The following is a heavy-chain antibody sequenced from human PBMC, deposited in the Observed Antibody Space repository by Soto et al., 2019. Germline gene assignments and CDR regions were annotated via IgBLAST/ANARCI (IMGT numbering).Heavy chain of an antibody. CDR1: GGSITSYY. J-gene: IGHJ6*02. CDR3: ARAIRCSYSPWRYYGMDV. CDR2: IYYSGST. Sequence: SETLSLTCTVSGGSITSYYWSWIRQPPGKGLEWIAYIYYSGSTNCNPSLKSRVTMSVDTSKNQFSLKLSSVTAADTAVYYCARAIRCSYSPWRYYGMDVCGQGTSVTLSS. D-gene: IGHD2-15*01. V-gene: IGHV4-59*01.